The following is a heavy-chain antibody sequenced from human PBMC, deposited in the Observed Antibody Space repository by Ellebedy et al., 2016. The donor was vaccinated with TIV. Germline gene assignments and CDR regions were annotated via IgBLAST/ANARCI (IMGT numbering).Heavy chain of an antibody. CDR3: ATGYSSSWYFPSTY. V-gene: IGHV1-2*02. D-gene: IGHD6-13*01. J-gene: IGHJ4*02. CDR1: GYTFTAYH. CDR2: IYPYNGDT. Sequence: ASVKVSCKASGYTFTAYHIHWVRQAPGQGLEWMGWIYPYNGDTNYAQKFQGRVTMTRDTSISTGYMELSRLRSDDTAVYYCATGYSSSWYFPSTYWGQGTLVTVSS.